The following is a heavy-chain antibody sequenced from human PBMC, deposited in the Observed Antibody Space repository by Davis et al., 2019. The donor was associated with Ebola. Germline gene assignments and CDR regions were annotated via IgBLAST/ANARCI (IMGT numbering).Heavy chain of an antibody. CDR3: ARGRRITMVRGVTPYYFDY. CDR2: INHSGST. D-gene: IGHD3-10*01. CDR1: GGSFSGYY. Sequence: PSETLSLTCAVYGGSFSGYYWSWIRQPPGKGLEWIGEINHSGSTNYNPSLKSRVTISVDTSKNQFSLKLSSVTAADTAVYYCARGRRITMVRGVTPYYFDYWGQGTLVTVSS. V-gene: IGHV4-34*01. J-gene: IGHJ4*02.